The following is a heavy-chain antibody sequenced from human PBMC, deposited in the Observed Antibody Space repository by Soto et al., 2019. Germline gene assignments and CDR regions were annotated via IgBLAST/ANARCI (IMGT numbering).Heavy chain of an antibody. D-gene: IGHD3-16*02. V-gene: IGHV3-15*01. CDR1: GFTFSNAW. Sequence: GGSLRLSCAASGFTFSNAWMSWVRQAPGKGLEWVGRIKSKTDGGTTDYAAPVKGRFTISRDDSKNTLYLQMNSLKTEDTAVYYCTTVPNYDYVWGSYRLLAYWGQGTLVTVSS. J-gene: IGHJ4*02. CDR3: TTVPNYDYVWGSYRLLAY. CDR2: IKSKTDGGTT.